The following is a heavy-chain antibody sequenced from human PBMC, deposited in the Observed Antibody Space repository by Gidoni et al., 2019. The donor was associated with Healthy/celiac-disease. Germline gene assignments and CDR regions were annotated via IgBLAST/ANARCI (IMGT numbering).Heavy chain of an antibody. CDR3: AKAPLATPPSYYYFDY. J-gene: IGHJ4*02. V-gene: IGHV3-23*01. CDR1: GFTFSSYA. CDR2: ISSSGGST. D-gene: IGHD5-12*01. Sequence: EVQLLESGGGLVQSGGSLRLSCAASGFTFSSYAMSWVRQAPGKGLEWVSAISSSGGSTYYADSVKGRFTISRDNSKNTLYLQMNSLRAEDTAVYYCAKAPLATPPSYYYFDYWGQGTLVTVSS.